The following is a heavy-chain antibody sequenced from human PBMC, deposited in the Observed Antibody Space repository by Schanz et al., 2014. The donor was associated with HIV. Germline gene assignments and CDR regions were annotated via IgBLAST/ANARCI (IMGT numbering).Heavy chain of an antibody. V-gene: IGHV3-33*01. CDR2: IWFNGRNK. CDR1: GFTFSSYG. CDR3: TRGRFLERGGMDV. D-gene: IGHD3-3*01. J-gene: IGHJ6*02. Sequence: QVQLVESGEGVGQPWRSLRLSCAASGFTFSSYGMHWVRQAPGKGLEWAAVIWFNGRNKYYGDSVKGRFMISRDNSNNTLYLQMNSLRAEDTAVYFCTRGRFLERGGMDVWGQGTAVTVSS.